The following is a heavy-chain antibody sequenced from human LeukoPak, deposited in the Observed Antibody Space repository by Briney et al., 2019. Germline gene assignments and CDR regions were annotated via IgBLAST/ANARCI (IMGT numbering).Heavy chain of an antibody. CDR2: ISTSSYYI. D-gene: IGHD3-22*01. Sequence: GRSLRLSCAASGFTFDDYAMHWVRQAPGKGLEWVSAISTSSYYIYYADSVKGRFTISRDNAKNSLYLQMNSLRPEDTAVYYCARDLYYYDSSAYYSGHYGMDVWGQGTTVTVSS. CDR1: GFTFDDYA. V-gene: IGHV3-21*01. CDR3: ARDLYYYDSSAYYSGHYGMDV. J-gene: IGHJ6*02.